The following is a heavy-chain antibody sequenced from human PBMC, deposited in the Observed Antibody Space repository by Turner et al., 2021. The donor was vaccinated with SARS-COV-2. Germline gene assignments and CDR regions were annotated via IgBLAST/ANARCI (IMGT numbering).Heavy chain of an antibody. Sequence: QVQLQESGPGLVKPSQTLSLTCTVSGDSISGYYWSWIRQPAGKGLEWSGRMYTSGSTNYNPSLKSRVTMSPDSSKNQFYLKLNSVTAADTAMYYCARSGTGRYFDWLLLIDYWGQGTLVTVSS. CDR1: GDSISGYY. V-gene: IGHV4-4*07. CDR2: MYTSGST. CDR3: ARSGTGRYFDWLLLIDY. D-gene: IGHD3-9*01. J-gene: IGHJ4*02.